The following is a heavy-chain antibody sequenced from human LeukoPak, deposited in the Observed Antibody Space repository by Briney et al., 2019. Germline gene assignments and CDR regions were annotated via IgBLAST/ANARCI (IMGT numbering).Heavy chain of an antibody. CDR2: ISYNGIKK. CDR3: ARDPQDILRWANAFDI. CDR1: GFTFTSYA. D-gene: IGHD2-15*01. J-gene: IGHJ3*02. V-gene: IGHV3-30*04. Sequence: GGSLRLSCAASGFTFTSYAFHWVRQAPGKGLEWVAFISYNGIKKYKSDSMEGRFTISRDNSENTLYLQMNSLKPEDTAVYYCARDPQDILRWANAFDIWGQGTMATVSS.